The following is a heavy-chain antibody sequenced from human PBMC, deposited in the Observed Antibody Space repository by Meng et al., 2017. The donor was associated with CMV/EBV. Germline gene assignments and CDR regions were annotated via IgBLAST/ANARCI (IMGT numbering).Heavy chain of an antibody. Sequence: VQLRRARQGLRKPSESLSLTCTVSGGSTSSYYWSWIRQPAGKGLEWIGRIYTSGSTNYNPSLKSRVTMSVDTSKNQFSLKLSSVTAADTAVYYCARHGDTAMVVGIDYWGQGTLVTVSS. CDR1: GGSTSSYY. D-gene: IGHD5-18*01. CDR2: IYTSGST. J-gene: IGHJ4*02. V-gene: IGHV4-4*07. CDR3: ARHGDTAMVVGIDY.